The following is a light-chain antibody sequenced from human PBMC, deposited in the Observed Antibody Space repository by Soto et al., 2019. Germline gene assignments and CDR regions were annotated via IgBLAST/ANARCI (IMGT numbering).Light chain of an antibody. Sequence: QSVLTQPPSASGTPGQRVTISGSGSSSNIGSNTCGWYQQVPGTTPKLLIYDNDERPAGVPARVSGSESGTSASLAIIGLQYEDEADYYCATGDDSRNVYVFGPGTKLTVL. V-gene: IGLV1-44*01. CDR2: DND. J-gene: IGLJ1*01. CDR1: SSNIGSNT. CDR3: ATGDDSRNVYV.